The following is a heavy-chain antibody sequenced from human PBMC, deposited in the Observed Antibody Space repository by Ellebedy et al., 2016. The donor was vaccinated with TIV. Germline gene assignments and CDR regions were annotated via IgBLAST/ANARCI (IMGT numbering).Heavy chain of an antibody. Sequence: LSLTCAASGFPLGNYAMSWVRQAPGKGLEWVSTISGSGDSIYYADSVRGRFTISRDNSKNTLFLHMDSLRAEDTAVYYCATRPLTMIVLAEYFFDYWGQGTLVTVSS. D-gene: IGHD3-22*01. CDR1: GFPLGNYA. V-gene: IGHV3-23*01. CDR3: ATRPLTMIVLAEYFFDY. CDR2: ISGSGDSI. J-gene: IGHJ4*02.